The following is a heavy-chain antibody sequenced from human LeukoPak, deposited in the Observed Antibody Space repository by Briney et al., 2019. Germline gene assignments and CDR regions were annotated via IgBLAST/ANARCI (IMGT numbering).Heavy chain of an antibody. J-gene: IGHJ4*02. CDR3: ASEGNYDYVWGSPY. D-gene: IGHD3-16*01. CDR2: IYYSGST. V-gene: IGHV4-39*01. Sequence: PSETLSLTCTVSGGSISSSSYYWGWIRQPPGKGLEWIGSIYYSGSTYYNPSLKSRVTISVDTSKNQFSLKLSSVTAADTAVYYCASEGNYDYVWGSPYWGQGTLVTVSS. CDR1: GGSISSSSYY.